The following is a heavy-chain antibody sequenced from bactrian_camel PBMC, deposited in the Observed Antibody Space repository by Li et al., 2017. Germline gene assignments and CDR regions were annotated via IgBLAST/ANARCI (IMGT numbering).Heavy chain of an antibody. CDR1: GYTNC. J-gene: IGHJ4*01. CDR3: ATTWKKKIYDSAGVPSRPPLISSEYNY. CDR2: IGTPDSST. Sequence: HVQLVESGGGSVQAGGSLRLSCEFSGYTNCMAWFRQAPGEEREAVASIGTPDSSTIYVDSVKGRFTISSDLSKNTVYLQLNSLKPEDTAMYYCATTWKKKIYDSAGVPSRPPLISSEYNYWGQGTQVTVS. V-gene: IGHV3S63*01. D-gene: IGHD1*01.